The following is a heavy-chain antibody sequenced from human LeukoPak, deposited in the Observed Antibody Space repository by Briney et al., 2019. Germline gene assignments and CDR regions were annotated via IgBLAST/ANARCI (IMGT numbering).Heavy chain of an antibody. D-gene: IGHD3-10*01. CDR2: ISYNSGCR. CDR1: GFAFDNFA. Sequence: GGSLRLSCAASGFAFDNFAMHWVRRAPGKGLEWVSGISYNSGCRGYADSVKGRFTISRDNAKNSLYLQMNSLRSEDTALYYCAKDSIGEAAGGMDVWGQGTTVTVSS. J-gene: IGHJ6*02. CDR3: AKDSIGEAAGGMDV. V-gene: IGHV3-9*01.